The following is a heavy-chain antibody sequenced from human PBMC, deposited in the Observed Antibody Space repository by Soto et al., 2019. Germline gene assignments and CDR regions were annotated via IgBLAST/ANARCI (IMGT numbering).Heavy chain of an antibody. CDR1: GVSINSGGYY. CDR2: IYYSGST. Sequence: QVQLQESGPGLVKPSQTLSLTCTVSGVSINSGGYYWSWIRQHPEKGLEWIGYIYYSGSTYYNPLLKSRLTISVDTSKNQFSLKLSSVIAADTAVYFCARGPRPYDHFYGMDVWGQGTTVTVSS. V-gene: IGHV4-31*03. CDR3: ARGPRPYDHFYGMDV. J-gene: IGHJ6*02.